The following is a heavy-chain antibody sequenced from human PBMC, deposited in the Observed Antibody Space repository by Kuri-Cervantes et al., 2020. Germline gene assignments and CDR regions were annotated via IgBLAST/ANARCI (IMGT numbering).Heavy chain of an antibody. V-gene: IGHV4-38-2*01. CDR3: ARVPILTGYYIGYYYMDV. CDR2: IYHSGST. D-gene: IGHD3-9*01. J-gene: IGHJ6*03. CDR1: GYSISSGYY. Sequence: SETLSLTCAVSGYSISSGYYWGWIRQPPGKGLEWIGSIYHSGSTYYNPSLKSRVTISVDTSKNQFSLKLSSVTAADTAVYYCARVPILTGYYIGYYYMDVWGKGTTVTVSS.